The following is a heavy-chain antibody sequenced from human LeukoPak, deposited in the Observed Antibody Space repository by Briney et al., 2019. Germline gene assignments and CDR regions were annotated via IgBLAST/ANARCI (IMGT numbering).Heavy chain of an antibody. CDR3: ARDRDTSSHYSWFDP. CDR1: GFTFSSYG. J-gene: IGHJ5*02. Sequence: GGSLRLSCAASGFTFSSYGMHWVRQAPGKGLEWVAVIWYGGSNKYYADSVKGRFTVSRDNSKNTLYLQMNSLTADDTAVYYCARDRDTSSHYSWFDPWGQGTLVTVSS. CDR2: IWYGGSNK. D-gene: IGHD3-3*01. V-gene: IGHV3-33*08.